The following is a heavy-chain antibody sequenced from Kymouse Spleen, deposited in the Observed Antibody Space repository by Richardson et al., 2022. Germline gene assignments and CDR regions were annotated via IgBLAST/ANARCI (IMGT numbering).Heavy chain of an antibody. CDR2: ISSSSSTI. J-gene: IGHJ4*02. CDR3: ARDRYDYVWGSYRPFDY. V-gene: IGHV3-48*02. D-gene: IGHD3-16*02. Sequence: EVQLVESGGGLVQPGGSLRLSCAASGFTFSSYSMNWVRQAPGKGLEWVSYISSSSSTIYYADSVKGRFTISRDNAKNSLYLQMNSLRDEDTAVYYCARDRYDYVWGSYRPFDYWGQGTLVTVSS. CDR1: GFTFSSYS.